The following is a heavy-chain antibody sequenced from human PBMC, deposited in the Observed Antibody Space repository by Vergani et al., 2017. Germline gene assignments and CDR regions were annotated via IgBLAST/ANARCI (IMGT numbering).Heavy chain of an antibody. CDR1: GFTFNEYW. V-gene: IGHV3-74*01. CDR2: MNGDGVTI. J-gene: IGHJ5*02. Sequence: EVELVEPGGGLVQLGGSLRLSCAASGFTFNEYWMHWAGKVPGKGLVWVSVMNGDGVTISYATSVKGRFTMSRDNAKNTLFLQMNSLRAEDTAVYYCARARKFRFGVVWENWFDPWGQGTLVTVSS. D-gene: IGHD3-3*01. CDR3: ARARKFRFGVVWENWFDP.